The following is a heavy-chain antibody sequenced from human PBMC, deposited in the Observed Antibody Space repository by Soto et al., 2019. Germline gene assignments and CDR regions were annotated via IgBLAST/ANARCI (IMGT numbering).Heavy chain of an antibody. CDR3: AKGDFRTSCGADCYSYFHH. CDR2: ISSSGGST. CDR1: GFTFSTYA. J-gene: IGHJ1*01. V-gene: IGHV3-23*01. D-gene: IGHD2-21*02. Sequence: GGSLRLSCAASGFTFSTYAMTWVRQAPGKGLQWVSAISSSGGSTYYADSVKGRFTISRDNSKNMLFLQMNSLRAEDTAVYYCAKGDFRTSCGADCYSYFHHWGQGTLVTVSS.